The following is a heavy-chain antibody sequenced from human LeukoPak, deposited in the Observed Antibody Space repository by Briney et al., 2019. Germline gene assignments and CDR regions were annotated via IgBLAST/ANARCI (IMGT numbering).Heavy chain of an antibody. CDR2: ISSAGETA. D-gene: IGHD3-22*01. CDR1: GFTFNNFA. V-gene: IGHV3-23*01. J-gene: IGHJ4*02. CDR3: AKYYYDSSASRGGFDS. Sequence: GGSLRLSCSASGFTFNNFALSWVRQAPGKGLEWVSAISSAGETAFYADSVRGRFTISRDNSKNTVYLQMNTLRIEDMAIYCCAKYYYDSSASRGGFDSWGQGTLVTVSS.